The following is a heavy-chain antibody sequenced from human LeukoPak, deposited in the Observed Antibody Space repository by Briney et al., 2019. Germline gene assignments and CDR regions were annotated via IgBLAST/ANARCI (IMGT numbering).Heavy chain of an antibody. D-gene: IGHD3-22*01. CDR1: GFTFSSYW. CDR2: INSDGSST. J-gene: IGHJ6*03. Sequence: GGSVRLSCAASGFTFSSYWMHWVRQAPGKGLVWVSRINSDGSSTSYADSVKGRFTISRDNAKNTLYLQMNSLRAEDTAVYYCARGEVYYYDSSGYYYYYYYMDVWGKGTTVTVSS. V-gene: IGHV3-74*01. CDR3: ARGEVYYYDSSGYYYYYYYMDV.